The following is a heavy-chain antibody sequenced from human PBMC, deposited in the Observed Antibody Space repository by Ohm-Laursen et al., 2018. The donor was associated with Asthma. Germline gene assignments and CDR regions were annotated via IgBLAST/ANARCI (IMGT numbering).Heavy chain of an antibody. J-gene: IGHJ4*02. D-gene: IGHD3-22*01. CDR3: TTEANSGFYFVGNF. V-gene: IGHV3-15*01. CDR2: IKSKTDGGTT. Sequence: SLRLSCAASGFTFTNAWMSWVRQAPGKGLEWVGRIKSKTDGGTTDYAAAVKGRFTISRDDSKNTLYLQMNSLKTEDTAVYSCTTEANSGFYFVGNFWGQGTLVTVSS. CDR1: GFTFTNAW.